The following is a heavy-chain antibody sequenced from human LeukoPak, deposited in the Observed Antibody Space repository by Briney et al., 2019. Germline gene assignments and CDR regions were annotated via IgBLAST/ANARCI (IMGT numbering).Heavy chain of an antibody. V-gene: IGHV4-4*07. J-gene: IGHJ2*01. D-gene: IGHD7-27*01. CDR3: ARDLSNWGGYFDL. CDR1: GASITSFY. Sequence: SETLSLTCTVSGASITSFYLTWIRQPAGKGLEWIGRIYTGGSTKSNPSLRSRVTMSVDMSKSQFSLELSSVTAADTAVYYCARDLSNWGGYFDLWGRGTLVAVSS. CDR2: IYTGGST.